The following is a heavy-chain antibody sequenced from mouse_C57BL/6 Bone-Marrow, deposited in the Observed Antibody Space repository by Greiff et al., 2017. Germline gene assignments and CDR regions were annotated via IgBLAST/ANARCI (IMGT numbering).Heavy chain of an antibody. V-gene: IGHV14-4*01. CDR3: TTPGLAMDY. CDR2: IDPENGDT. J-gene: IGHJ4*01. CDR1: GFNIKDDY. Sequence: VQLKESGAELVRPGASVKLSCTASGFNIKDDYMHWVKQRPEQGLEWIGWIDPENGDTEYASKFQGKATITADTSSNTAYLQLCILTSEDTAVYYCTTPGLAMDYWGQGTSVTVSS.